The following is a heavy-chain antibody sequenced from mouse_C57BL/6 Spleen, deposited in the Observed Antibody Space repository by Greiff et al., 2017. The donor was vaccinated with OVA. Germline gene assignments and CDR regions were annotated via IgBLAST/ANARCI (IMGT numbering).Heavy chain of an antibody. CDR2: ISDGGSYT. J-gene: IGHJ2*01. V-gene: IGHV5-4*01. CDR1: GFTFSSYA. Sequence: EVQLVESGGGLVKPGGSLKLSCAASGFTFSSYAMSWVRQTPEKRLEWVATISDGGSYTYYPDNVKGRCTISRDNAKNNLYLQMSHLKSEDTAMYYCARDLTYYFDYWGQGTTLTVSS. CDR3: ARDLTYYFDY. D-gene: IGHD1-1*01.